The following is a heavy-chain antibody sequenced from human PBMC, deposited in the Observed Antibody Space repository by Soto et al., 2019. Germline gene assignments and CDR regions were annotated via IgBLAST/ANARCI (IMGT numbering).Heavy chain of an antibody. V-gene: IGHV1-18*01. CDR1: GYTFTSYG. J-gene: IGHJ5*02. CDR3: ARVVGALGHWFDP. CDR2: ISAYTGDT. Sequence: QVQLVQSGGEVKKPGASVKVSCKASGYTFTSYGISWVRQAPGQGLEWMGRISAYTGDTNYAQKLQGRVTITTDTSTSTADMELRSLRSDDTAVYYCARVVGALGHWFDPWGQGTLVTVSS. D-gene: IGHD1-26*01.